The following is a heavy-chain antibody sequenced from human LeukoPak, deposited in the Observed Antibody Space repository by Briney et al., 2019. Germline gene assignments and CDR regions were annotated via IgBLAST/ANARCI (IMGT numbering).Heavy chain of an antibody. CDR1: GFTFSNAW. Sequence: PGGSLRLSCAASGFTFSNAWMSWVRQAPGKGLEWVGRIKSKTDGGTTDYAAPVKGRFTISRDDSKNTLYLQMNSLKTEDTAVYYCTTNLVPYYYYYYMDVWGKGTTVTVSS. CDR3: TTNLVPYYYYYYMDV. CDR2: IKSKTDGGTT. V-gene: IGHV3-15*01. D-gene: IGHD1-26*01. J-gene: IGHJ6*03.